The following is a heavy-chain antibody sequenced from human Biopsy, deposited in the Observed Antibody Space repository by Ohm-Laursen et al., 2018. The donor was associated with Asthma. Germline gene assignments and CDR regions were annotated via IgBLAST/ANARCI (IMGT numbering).Heavy chain of an antibody. D-gene: IGHD3-9*01. Sequence: GASVKVSCKASGYNFISFAIHWVRQAPGQRLEWMGWVNTGNGDTKYSQKFQGRFTITRDTSASTAYMELRSLRSEDTATYYCARTYYDFLTGQVKDAFGVWGQGTMVTVSS. CDR1: GYNFISFA. CDR2: VNTGNGDT. V-gene: IGHV1-3*04. J-gene: IGHJ3*01. CDR3: ARTYYDFLTGQVKDAFGV.